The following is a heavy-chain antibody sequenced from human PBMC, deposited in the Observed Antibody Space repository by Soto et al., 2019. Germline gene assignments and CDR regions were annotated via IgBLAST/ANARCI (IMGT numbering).Heavy chain of an antibody. CDR2: INPNSGNT. CDR3: ARGIKYGDYSRWCDP. CDR1: GYIFTNYD. V-gene: IGHV1-8*01. D-gene: IGHD4-17*01. J-gene: IGHJ5*02. Sequence: QVQLVQSGAEVKKPGASVKVSCKASGYIFTNYDINWVRQATGQGLEYLGWINPNSGNTGYVQKFQGRATMTRKTSINTAYMELNSLRSEDTAVYYCARGIKYGDYSRWCDPWGQGTLVTVSS.